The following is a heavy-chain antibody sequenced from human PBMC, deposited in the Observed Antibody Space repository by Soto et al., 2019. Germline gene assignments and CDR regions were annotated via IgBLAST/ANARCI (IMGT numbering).Heavy chain of an antibody. Sequence: PSETLSLTCTVSGGSISSDDYYWSWIRQAPGRGLEWIGYIHSSGSIYYNPSLKSRATMSIDTAGNQFSLKVSSVTVADTAVYYCARDLDGLHVDTSGPFPRPGWGQGTLVTVSS. CDR2: IHSSGSI. CDR3: ARDLDGLHVDTSGPFPRPG. J-gene: IGHJ1*01. D-gene: IGHD3-22*01. V-gene: IGHV4-30-4*01. CDR1: GGSISSDDYY.